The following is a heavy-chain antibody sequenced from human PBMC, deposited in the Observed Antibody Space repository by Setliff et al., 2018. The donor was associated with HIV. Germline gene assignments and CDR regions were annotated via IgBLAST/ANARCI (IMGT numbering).Heavy chain of an antibody. CDR2: IYTSGSS. D-gene: IGHD4-17*01. CDR1: GGSISSGSYY. CDR3: ARAPTVVTLLDY. J-gene: IGHJ4*02. V-gene: IGHV4-61*09. Sequence: SETLSLTCSVSGGSISSGSYYWSWIRQPAGKGLEWIGHIYTSGSSTYNPSLKSRVTISRDTSKNQFPLKLSSVTAADTAVYYCARAPTVVTLLDYWGQGTLVTVSS.